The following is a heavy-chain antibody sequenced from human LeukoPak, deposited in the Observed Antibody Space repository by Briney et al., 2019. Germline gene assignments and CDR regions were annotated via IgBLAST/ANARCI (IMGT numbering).Heavy chain of an antibody. Sequence: SETLSLTCTVSDDSISNYYWSWIRQPPGKGLEWIGSIHYSGSTYYIPSLKSRVTMSVDTSKNQFSLKLSSVTAADTAVYYCAREFAIFGVLGWFDPWGQGTLVTVSS. CDR1: DDSISNYY. D-gene: IGHD3-3*01. J-gene: IGHJ5*02. CDR3: AREFAIFGVLGWFDP. V-gene: IGHV4-39*07. CDR2: IHYSGST.